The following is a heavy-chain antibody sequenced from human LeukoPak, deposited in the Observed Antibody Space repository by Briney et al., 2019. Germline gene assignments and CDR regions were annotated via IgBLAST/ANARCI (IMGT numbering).Heavy chain of an antibody. CDR3: ATDNLVNRYCSSTSCYRRRWFDP. D-gene: IGHD2-2*02. V-gene: IGHV1-24*01. CDR1: GYTLTELS. CDR2: FDPEDGET. J-gene: IGHJ5*02. Sequence: GASVKVSCKVSGYTLTELSMHWVRQAPGEGLEWMGGFDPEDGETIYAQKFQGRVTMTEDTSTDTAYMELSSLRSEDTAVYYCATDNLVNRYCSSTSCYRRRWFDPWGQGTLVTVSS.